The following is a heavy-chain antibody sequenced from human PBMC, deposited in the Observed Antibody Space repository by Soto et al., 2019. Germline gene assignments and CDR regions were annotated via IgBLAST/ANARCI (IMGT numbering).Heavy chain of an antibody. D-gene: IGHD5-18*01. CDR3: ARGLGGYSYGGLDS. CDR2: INHSGST. J-gene: IGHJ4*02. V-gene: IGHV4-34*01. CDR1: GGSFSAHY. Sequence: QVQLQQWGAGLLKPSETLSLTCAVYGGSFSAHYWCWVRQSPGKGLEWIGEINHSGSTNYSPSLKSRIGISVDTSKNRFSPKLTSMSAADTAVYYCARGLGGYSYGGLDSWGQGVLVTVSA.